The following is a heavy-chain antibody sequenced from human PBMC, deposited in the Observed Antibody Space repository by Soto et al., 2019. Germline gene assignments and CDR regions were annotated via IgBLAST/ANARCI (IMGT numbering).Heavy chain of an antibody. CDR1: GFTFSSYW. D-gene: IGHD2-2*01. CDR2: IKQDGSNK. CDR3: AKDKLNIVLVPAATLAYYYYGMDV. V-gene: IGHV3-7*01. Sequence: GGSLRLSCAASGFTFSSYWMSWVRQAPGKGLEWVANIKQDGSNKYYADSVKGRFTISRDNSKNTLYLQMNSLRAEDTAVYYCAKDKLNIVLVPAATLAYYYYGMDVWGQGTTVTVSS. J-gene: IGHJ6*02.